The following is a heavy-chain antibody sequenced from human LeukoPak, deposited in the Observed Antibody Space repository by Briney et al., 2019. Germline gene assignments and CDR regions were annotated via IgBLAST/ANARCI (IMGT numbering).Heavy chain of an antibody. V-gene: IGHV1-2*02. CDR3: ARGAAYTYYYDSSGYYRHFDY. D-gene: IGHD3-22*01. J-gene: IGHJ4*02. Sequence: GASVKVSCKASGYTFTGYYMHWVRQAPGQGLEWMGWINPNSGGTNYAQKFQGRVTMTRDTSISTAYMELSRLRSDDTAVYYCARGAAYTYYYDSSGYYRHFDYWGQGTLVTGSS. CDR1: GYTFTGYY. CDR2: INPNSGGT.